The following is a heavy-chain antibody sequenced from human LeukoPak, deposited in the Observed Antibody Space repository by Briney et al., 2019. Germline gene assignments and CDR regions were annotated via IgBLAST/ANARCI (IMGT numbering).Heavy chain of an antibody. V-gene: IGHV1-18*01. CDR2: ISAYNGNT. CDR1: GYTFTSYG. CDR3: AIEAGYCSGGSCTRDWFDP. J-gene: IGHJ5*02. Sequence: ASVKVSCKASGYTFTSYGISWVRQAPGQGREWMGWISAYNGNTNYAQKLQGRVTMTTDTSTSTAYMELRSLRSDDTAVYYCAIEAGYCSGGSCTRDWFDPWGQGTLVTVSS. D-gene: IGHD2-15*01.